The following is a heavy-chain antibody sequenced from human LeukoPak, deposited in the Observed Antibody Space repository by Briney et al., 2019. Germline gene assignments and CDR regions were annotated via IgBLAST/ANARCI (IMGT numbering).Heavy chain of an antibody. J-gene: IGHJ4*02. V-gene: IGHV4-34*01. CDR2: INHSGST. Sequence: PSETLSLTCAVYGESFSGYYWSWIRQPPGKGLEWIGEINHSGSTNYNPSLKSRVTISVDTSKNQFSLKLSSVTAADTAVYYCARAFTIFGVVIRYYFDYWGQGTLVTVSS. CDR3: ARAFTIFGVVIRYYFDY. CDR1: GESFSGYY. D-gene: IGHD3-3*01.